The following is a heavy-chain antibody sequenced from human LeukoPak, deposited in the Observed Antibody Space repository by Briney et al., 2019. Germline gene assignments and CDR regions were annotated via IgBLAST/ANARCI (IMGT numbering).Heavy chain of an antibody. D-gene: IGHD3-3*01. CDR1: GGSVSSISYY. CDR2: IYYSGST. CDR3: ARADITIFGVVEKFDP. Sequence: SETLSLTCTVSGGSVSSISYYWGWVRQPPGKGLECIGIIYYSGSTFYNPSLKSRLTISVDTSKNQFSLKLSSVTAADTAVYYCARADITIFGVVEKFDPWGQGTLVTVSS. V-gene: IGHV4-39*07. J-gene: IGHJ5*02.